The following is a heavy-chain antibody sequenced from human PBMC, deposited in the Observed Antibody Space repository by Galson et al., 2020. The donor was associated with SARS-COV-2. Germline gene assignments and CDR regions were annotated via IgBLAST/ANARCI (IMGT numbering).Heavy chain of an antibody. CDR2: ISSSSSYI. Sequence: TGGSLRLSCAASGFTFSSYSMNWVRQAPGKGLEWVSSISSSSSYIYYADSVKGRFTISRDNAKNSLFLQMNSLRAEDTAVYYCARDEALRYCSGGSCSYYYYAMDVWGQGTTVTVSS. V-gene: IGHV3-21*01. D-gene: IGHD2-15*01. CDR1: GFTFSSYS. J-gene: IGHJ6*02. CDR3: ARDEALRYCSGGSCSYYYYAMDV.